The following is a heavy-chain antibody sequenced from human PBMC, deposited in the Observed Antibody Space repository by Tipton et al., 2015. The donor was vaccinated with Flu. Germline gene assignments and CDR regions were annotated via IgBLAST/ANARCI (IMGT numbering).Heavy chain of an antibody. V-gene: IGHV3-53*01. CDR1: GFTVNSNY. Sequence: SLRLSCAASGFTVNSNYMTWVRQAPGKGLEWVSVIYSDGSTYYADSVKGRCTITRDISKNTLYLQMNSLRVEDTAVYYCAREVGYDFWSGFYPYAMDFCGQGTTVTVSS. CDR2: IYSDGST. CDR3: AREVGYDFWSGFYPYAMDF. D-gene: IGHD3-3*01. J-gene: IGHJ6*02.